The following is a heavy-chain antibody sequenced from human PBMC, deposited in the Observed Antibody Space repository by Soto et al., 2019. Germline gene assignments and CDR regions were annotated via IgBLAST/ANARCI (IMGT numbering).Heavy chain of an antibody. CDR2: IYSEGTT. D-gene: IGHD5-18*01. V-gene: IGHV3-53*02. CDR1: GITVSSIY. Sequence: EVQLVETGGGLIQPGGSLRLSCAVSGITVSSIYMTWVRQAPGTGLEWVSVIYSEGTTYYADSVKGRFTISRDNSKNTLYLQMNSLRAEDTAVYYFARDPLGYSYGLYYNYGMDVWGQGTTVTVSS. J-gene: IGHJ6*02. CDR3: ARDPLGYSYGLYYNYGMDV.